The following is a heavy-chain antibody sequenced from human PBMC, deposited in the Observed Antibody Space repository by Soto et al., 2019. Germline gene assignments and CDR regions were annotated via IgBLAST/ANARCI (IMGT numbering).Heavy chain of an antibody. CDR2: MYYGGRT. CDR1: GGSISSYS. Sequence: SESLSLTCTVSGGSISSYSWSWIRQPPGKGLEWIGYMYYGGRTNYNPSLKSRVTISVATSKLQGSLKLSSVTAADTAVYFCARGTPSPLIVRGSCGPWFDPWGQGTVVTVS. J-gene: IGHJ5*02. V-gene: IGHV4-59*08. D-gene: IGHD1-26*01. CDR3: ARGTPSPLIVRGSCGPWFDP.